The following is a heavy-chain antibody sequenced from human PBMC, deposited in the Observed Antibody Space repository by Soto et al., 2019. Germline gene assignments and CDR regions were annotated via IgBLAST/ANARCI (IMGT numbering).Heavy chain of an antibody. CDR3: ARDRAAAGTDYYYGMDV. V-gene: IGHV3-33*01. Sequence: QVQLVESGGGVVQPGRSLRLSCAASGFTFSSYGMHWVRQAPGKGLEWVAVIWYDGSNKYYADSVKGRFTISRDNSKNTLYLQMNSLRAEDTAVYYCARDRAAAGTDYYYGMDVWGQGTTVTVSS. CDR2: IWYDGSNK. J-gene: IGHJ6*02. CDR1: GFTFSSYG. D-gene: IGHD6-13*01.